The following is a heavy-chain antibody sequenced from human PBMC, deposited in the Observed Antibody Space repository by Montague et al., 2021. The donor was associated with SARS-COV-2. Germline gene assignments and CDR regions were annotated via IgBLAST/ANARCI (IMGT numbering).Heavy chain of an antibody. CDR2: IYYSGST. CDR1: GGSISSGGYY. CDR3: ARITSITIFGVVSAFDI. D-gene: IGHD3-3*01. Sequence: TLSLTCTVSGGSISSGGYYWSWIRQHPGKGPEWIGYIYYSGSTYYNPSLKSRVTISVDTSKNQFSLKLSSVTAADTAVYYCARITSITIFGVVSAFDIWGQGTMVTVSS. V-gene: IGHV4-31*03. J-gene: IGHJ3*02.